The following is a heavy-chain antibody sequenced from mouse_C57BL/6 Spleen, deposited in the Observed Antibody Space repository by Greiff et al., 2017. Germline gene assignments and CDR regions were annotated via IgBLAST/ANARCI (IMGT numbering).Heavy chain of an antibody. J-gene: IGHJ2*01. CDR3: ARSCFTAQALDY. CDR1: GYSFTSYY. D-gene: IGHD3-2*02. Sequence: LQESGPELVKPGASVKISCKASGYSFTSYYIHWVKQRPGQGLEWIGWIYPGRGNPKYNEKFKGKATLTADTSSSTAYMQLISLTSEDSAVYYCARSCFTAQALDYWGQGTTLTVSS. V-gene: IGHV1-66*01. CDR2: IYPGRGNP.